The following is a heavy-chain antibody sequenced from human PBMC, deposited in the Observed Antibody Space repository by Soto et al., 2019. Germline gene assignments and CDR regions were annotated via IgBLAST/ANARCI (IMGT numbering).Heavy chain of an antibody. CDR3: ARDFAYFVS. Sequence: PSETLSLTCPVSGGSFKSGSYSWSWIRQPPGKGLEWIGYVYHTGRTSYNPSLKSRVSISMDTSKTQFSLNLDPATAADTAGYFCARDFAYFVSWGKGTLVTVSS. V-gene: IGHV4-61*01. J-gene: IGHJ4*02. D-gene: IGHD3-3*01. CDR1: GGSFKSGSYS. CDR2: VYHTGRT.